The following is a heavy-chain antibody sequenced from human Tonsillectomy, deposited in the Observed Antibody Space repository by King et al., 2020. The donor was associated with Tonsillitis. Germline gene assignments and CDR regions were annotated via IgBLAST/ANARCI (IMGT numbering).Heavy chain of an antibody. CDR1: GFTFSSYA. V-gene: IGHV3-23*04. Sequence: EVQLVESGGGLVQPGGSLRLSCAASGFTFSSYAMSWVRQAPGKGLEWVSAISGSGGSTYYADSVKGRFTISRDNSKNTLNLQMNSLRAEDTAVYYCAKGGDCSSASCYKGGMDVWGQGTTVTVSS. CDR2: ISGSGGST. D-gene: IGHD2-2*02. J-gene: IGHJ6*02. CDR3: AKGGDCSSASCYKGGMDV.